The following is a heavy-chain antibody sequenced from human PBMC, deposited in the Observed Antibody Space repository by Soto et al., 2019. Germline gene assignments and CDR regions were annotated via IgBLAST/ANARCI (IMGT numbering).Heavy chain of an antibody. D-gene: IGHD3-16*01. Sequence: QVQLVQSGAEVKKPGSSVKVSCKASGGTFSSYAISWVRQAPGQGLEWMGGIIPIFGTADYAQKFQGRVTITSDDFTSTAYMELSSLRSEDTAVYYCARHLGGNHYYYGMDVWGQGTTVTVSS. CDR3: ARHLGGNHYYYGMDV. CDR1: GGTFSSYA. J-gene: IGHJ6*02. V-gene: IGHV1-69*05. CDR2: IIPIFGTA.